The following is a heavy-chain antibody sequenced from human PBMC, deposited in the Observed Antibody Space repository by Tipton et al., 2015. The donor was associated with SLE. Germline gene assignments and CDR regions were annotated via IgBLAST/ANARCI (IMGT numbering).Heavy chain of an antibody. V-gene: IGHV3-30*04. CDR3: ARGNNWNYAGYFDY. J-gene: IGHJ4*02. CDR1: GFTFSSYA. D-gene: IGHD1-7*01. Sequence: RSLRLSCAASGFTFSSYAMHWVRQAPGKGLEWVAVISYDGSNKYYADSVKGRFTISRDNSKNTLYLQMNSLRAEDTAVYYCARGNNWNYAGYFDYWGQGTLVTVSS. CDR2: ISYDGSNK.